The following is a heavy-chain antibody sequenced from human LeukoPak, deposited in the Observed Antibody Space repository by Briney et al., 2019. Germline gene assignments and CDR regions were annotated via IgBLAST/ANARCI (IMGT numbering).Heavy chain of an antibody. Sequence: ASVKVSCKASGYTFSSYGISWVRQAPGQGLEWMGWISAYNGNTNYAQKLQGRVTMTTDTSTSTAYMELRSLRSDDTAVYYCARSDSSGYLTFFDYWGQGTLVTVSS. CDR1: GYTFSSYG. CDR3: ARSDSSGYLTFFDY. V-gene: IGHV1-18*01. D-gene: IGHD3-22*01. CDR2: ISAYNGNT. J-gene: IGHJ4*02.